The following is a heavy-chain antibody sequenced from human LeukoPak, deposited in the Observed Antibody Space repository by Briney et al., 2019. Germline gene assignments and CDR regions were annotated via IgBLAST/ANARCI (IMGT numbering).Heavy chain of an antibody. CDR3: AQSYYDFWTGPIGY. CDR1: GGSFSGYY. D-gene: IGHD3-3*01. V-gene: IGHV4-34*01. J-gene: IGHJ4*02. Sequence: SETLSLTCAVYGGSFSGYYWSWIRQPPGKGLEWIGEINHSGSTNYNPSLKSRVTISVDTFKNQFSLRLSSVTAADTAVYYCAQSYYDFWTGPIGYWGQGTLVTVSS. CDR2: INHSGST.